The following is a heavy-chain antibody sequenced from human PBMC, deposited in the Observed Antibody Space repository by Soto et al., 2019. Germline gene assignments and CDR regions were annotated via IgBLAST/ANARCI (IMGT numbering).Heavy chain of an antibody. CDR2: IDNAGTDS. CDR3: ARGWFGPDV. D-gene: IGHD3-10*01. J-gene: IGHJ6*04. V-gene: IGHV3-74*01. CDR1: GFTLSGRS. Sequence: EVQLVESGGGLVQPGGSLRLSCAASGFTLSGRSMHWVRQAPGKGLVWVLGIDNAGTDSTYADSVKGRFTSSRDNAKNMLYLQMNSLRVEDTAVYYCARGWFGPDVWGKGTTVTVSS.